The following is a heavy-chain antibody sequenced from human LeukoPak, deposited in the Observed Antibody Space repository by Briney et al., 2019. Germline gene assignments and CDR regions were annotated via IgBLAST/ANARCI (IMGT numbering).Heavy chain of an antibody. J-gene: IGHJ4*02. CDR3: ARSTTFDY. D-gene: IGHD1-14*01. V-gene: IGHV3-30*02. Sequence: GGSLRLSCAASGFTFSDHGMHWVRQAPGKGLQWVTYIRYDGSNKYYADSVKGRFTISRDNSRNTLSLQMNSLTTEDTAVYYCARSTTFDYWGQGTLVTVSS. CDR1: GFTFSDHG. CDR2: IRYDGSNK.